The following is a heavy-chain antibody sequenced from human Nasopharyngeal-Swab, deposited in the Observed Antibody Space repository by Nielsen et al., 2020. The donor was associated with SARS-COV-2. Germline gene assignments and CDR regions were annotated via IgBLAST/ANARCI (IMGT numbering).Heavy chain of an antibody. D-gene: IGHD3-9*01. CDR1: GFTFSSYS. Sequence: GESLKISCAASGFTFSSYSMNWVRQAPGTGLEWVSSISSSSSYIYYADSVKGRFTISRDNAKNSLYLQMNSLRAEDTAVYYCARGCVLTGPSCYYYGMDVWGQGTTVTVFS. V-gene: IGHV3-21*01. J-gene: IGHJ6*02. CDR3: ARGCVLTGPSCYYYGMDV. CDR2: ISSSSSYI.